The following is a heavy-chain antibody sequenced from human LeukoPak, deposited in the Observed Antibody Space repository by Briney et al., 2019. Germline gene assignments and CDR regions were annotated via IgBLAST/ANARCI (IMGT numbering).Heavy chain of an antibody. D-gene: IGHD6-19*01. CDR3: VKDWTIAVFDS. V-gene: IGHV3-64D*09. Sequence: GGSLRLSCSASGFTSSDFSMHWVRQPPGKGLEYVSAISSDGGSTYYAYSVNGRFTISRDNSKNTLYLQMSSLRVDDTAMYYCVKDWTIAVFDSWGQGTLVTVSS. CDR2: ISSDGGST. J-gene: IGHJ4*02. CDR1: GFTSSDFS.